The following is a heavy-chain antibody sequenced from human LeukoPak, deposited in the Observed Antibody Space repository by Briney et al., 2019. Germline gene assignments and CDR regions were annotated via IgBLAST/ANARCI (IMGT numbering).Heavy chain of an antibody. CDR3: ARADYYGSSSFDI. D-gene: IGHD3-10*01. J-gene: IGHJ3*02. CDR2: ISAYNGNT. Sequence: ASVKVSCKASGYTFTGYHMHWVRQAPGQGLEWMGWISAYNGNTNYAQKLQGRVTMTTDTSTSTAYMELRSLRSDDTAVYYCARADYYGSSSFDIWGQGTMVTVSS. V-gene: IGHV1-18*04. CDR1: GYTFTGYH.